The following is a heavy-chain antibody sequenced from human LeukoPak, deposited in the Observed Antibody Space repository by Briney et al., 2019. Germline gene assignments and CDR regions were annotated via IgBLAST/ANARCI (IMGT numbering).Heavy chain of an antibody. D-gene: IGHD6-13*01. J-gene: IGHJ6*03. Sequence: GGSLRLSCAASGFTFSSYAMHWVRQAPGKGLEWVAVISYDGSNKYYADSVKGRFTISRDNSKNTLYLQMNSLRAEDTAVYYCARDGIHSSSWYYYYYMDVWGKGTTVTVSS. V-gene: IGHV3-30-3*01. CDR3: ARDGIHSSSWYYYYYMDV. CDR2: ISYDGSNK. CDR1: GFTFSSYA.